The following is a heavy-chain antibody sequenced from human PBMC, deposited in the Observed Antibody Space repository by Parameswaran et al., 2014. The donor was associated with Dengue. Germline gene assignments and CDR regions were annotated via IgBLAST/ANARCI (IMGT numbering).Heavy chain of an antibody. J-gene: IGHJ6*02. D-gene: IGHD3-10*01. Sequence: WVRQAPGQGLEWMGWIHTSTGNPTYAHDFTERFVFSLDTSVSTAYLQISSLKAEDTAIYYCARGTSGYYGMDVWGQGTTGHRLL. V-gene: IGHV7-4-1*02. CDR3: ARGTSGYYGMDV. CDR2: IHTSTGNP.